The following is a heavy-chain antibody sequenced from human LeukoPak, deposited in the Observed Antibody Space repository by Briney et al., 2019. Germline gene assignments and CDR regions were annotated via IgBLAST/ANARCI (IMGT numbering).Heavy chain of an antibody. D-gene: IGHD2-8*02. CDR3: ARGYWFYFDY. Sequence: SETLSLTCTVSGGSISDYYWSWIRQPAGKVLEWIGRIYISGSTNYNPSLKSRVTISADTSKNQFSLKLSSVTAADTAVYYCARGYWFYFDYWGQGTLVTVSS. V-gene: IGHV4-4*07. CDR1: GGSISDYY. J-gene: IGHJ4*02. CDR2: IYISGST.